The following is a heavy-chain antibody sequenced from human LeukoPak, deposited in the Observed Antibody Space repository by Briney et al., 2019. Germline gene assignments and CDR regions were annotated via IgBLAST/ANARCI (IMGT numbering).Heavy chain of an antibody. CDR3: ARQPALPHSHFDY. V-gene: IGHV4-39*01. CDR1: GGSFSTSAYY. CDR2: IYHSGNT. J-gene: IGHJ4*02. Sequence: PSETLSLTCIVSGGSFSTSAYYWGWVRQPPGEGPQWIGGIYHSGNTYYNSSLRSRVTISIDTSTSQFSLRLSSLTAADTAVYYCARQPALPHSHFDYWGQGTLVTVSS.